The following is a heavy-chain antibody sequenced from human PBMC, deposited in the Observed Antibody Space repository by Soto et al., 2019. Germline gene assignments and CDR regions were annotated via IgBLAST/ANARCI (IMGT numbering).Heavy chain of an antibody. Sequence: QVQLVQSGAEVKKPGASVKVSCKASVYTFTSYDINWVRQATGHGLEWMGWMNPNSGNTGYAQKLQGRVTMTRNTYISAAYMELSRLRSEDTAVYYCARGITIFGVAPGYWGQGTLVTVSS. CDR2: MNPNSGNT. CDR1: VYTFTSYD. D-gene: IGHD3-3*01. CDR3: ARGITIFGVAPGY. J-gene: IGHJ4*02. V-gene: IGHV1-8*01.